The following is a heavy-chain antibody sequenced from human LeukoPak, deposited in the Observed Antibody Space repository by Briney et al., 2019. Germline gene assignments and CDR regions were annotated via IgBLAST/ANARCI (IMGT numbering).Heavy chain of an antibody. CDR1: GGTFSSYA. CDR2: IIPIFGTA. Sequence: ASVTVSCKASGGTFSSYAISWVRQAPGKGLEWMGGIIPIFGTANYAQKFQGRVTITADESTSTAYMELSSLRSEDTAVYYCARGHCSSTSCPGDYWGQGTLVTVSS. J-gene: IGHJ4*02. D-gene: IGHD2-2*01. CDR3: ARGHCSSTSCPGDY. V-gene: IGHV1-69*13.